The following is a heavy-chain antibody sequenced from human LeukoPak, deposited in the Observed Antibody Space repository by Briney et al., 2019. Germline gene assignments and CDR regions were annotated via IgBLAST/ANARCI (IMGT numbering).Heavy chain of an antibody. Sequence: ASVKVSCKASGYTFTSYDINWVRQATGQGLEWMGWISAYNGNTNYAQKLQGRVTMTTDTSTSTACMELRSLRSDDTAVYYCARDRWGGSLGNGMDVWGQGTTVTVSS. D-gene: IGHD3-16*01. CDR3: ARDRWGGSLGNGMDV. J-gene: IGHJ6*02. CDR2: ISAYNGNT. CDR1: GYTFTSYD. V-gene: IGHV1-18*01.